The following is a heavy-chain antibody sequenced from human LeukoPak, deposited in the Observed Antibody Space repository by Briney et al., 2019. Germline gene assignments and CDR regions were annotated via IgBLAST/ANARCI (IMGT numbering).Heavy chain of an antibody. D-gene: IGHD2-2*01. V-gene: IGHV5-51*01. Sequence: GESLKISCKGSGYSFTSYWIGWVRQMPGKGLEWMGIIYPGDSDTRYGPSFQGQVTISADKSIGTAYLQWSSLKASDTAMYYCARRGNDGCSSTSCFMGFDPWGQGTLVTVSS. CDR2: IYPGDSDT. J-gene: IGHJ5*02. CDR3: ARRGNDGCSSTSCFMGFDP. CDR1: GYSFTSYW.